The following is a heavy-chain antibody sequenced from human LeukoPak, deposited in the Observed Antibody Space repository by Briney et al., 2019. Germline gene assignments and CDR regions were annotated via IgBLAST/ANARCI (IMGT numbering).Heavy chain of an antibody. D-gene: IGHD6-13*01. CDR1: GFTVSSNY. CDR2: IYSGGST. V-gene: IGHV3-53*01. Sequence: PGGSLRLSCAASGFTVSSNYKSWVRQAPGKGLEWVSVIYSGGSTYYADSVKGRFTISRDNSKNTLYLQMNSLRAEDTAVYYCAKGKQQYYFDYWGQGTLVTVSS. CDR3: AKGKQQYYFDY. J-gene: IGHJ4*02.